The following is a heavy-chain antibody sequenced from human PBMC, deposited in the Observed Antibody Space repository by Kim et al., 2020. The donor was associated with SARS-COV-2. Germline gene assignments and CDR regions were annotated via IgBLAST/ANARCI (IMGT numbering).Heavy chain of an antibody. CDR3: ARQGSGWYPFDY. J-gene: IGHJ4*02. V-gene: IGHV4-39*01. D-gene: IGHD6-19*01. Sequence: YYSPSLKSRVTLSADTSKNQFSLKLNSVTAADTAVYYCARQGSGWYPFDYWGQGTLVTVSS.